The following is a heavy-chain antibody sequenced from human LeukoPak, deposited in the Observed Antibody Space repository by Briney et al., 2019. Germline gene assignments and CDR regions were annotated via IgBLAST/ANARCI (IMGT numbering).Heavy chain of an antibody. D-gene: IGHD6-19*01. Sequence: GESLKISCKGSGYNFTKFWVGWVRQMPGKGLEWMGIIFPGDSDTRYSPSFQGQVTISADKSISTAYLQWSSLKASDTAMYYCARSGWSSKGLDYWGQGTLVTVSS. CDR1: GYNFTKFW. CDR2: IFPGDSDT. CDR3: ARSGWSSKGLDY. V-gene: IGHV5-51*01. J-gene: IGHJ4*02.